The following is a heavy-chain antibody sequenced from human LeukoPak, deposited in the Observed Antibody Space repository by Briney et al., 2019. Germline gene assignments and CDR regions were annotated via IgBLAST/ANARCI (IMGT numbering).Heavy chain of an antibody. V-gene: IGHV1-2*02. Sequence: ASVKVSCKASGYTFTGYYMHWVRQAPGQGLERMGWINPNSGGTNFEQKFQGRVTMTRDTSISTVYLELSRLRSDDTAVYYCARDIVVRGVTLVYGMDVWGQGTTVTVSS. J-gene: IGHJ6*02. CDR3: ARDIVVRGVTLVYGMDV. CDR2: INPNSGGT. CDR1: GYTFTGYY. D-gene: IGHD3-10*01.